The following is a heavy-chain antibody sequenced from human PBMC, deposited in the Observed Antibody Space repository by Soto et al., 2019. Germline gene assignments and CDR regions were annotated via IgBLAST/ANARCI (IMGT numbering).Heavy chain of an antibody. Sequence: QLQLQESGPGLVKPSETLSLTCTVSGGSISSSTYYWGWIRQPPGKGLEWIGSINYSGNTYYNPSLKSRVTMSVDTSRNQFSLKLNSVTAADTAVYYCATRLSGSYSEYWGQGILVTVSS. CDR3: ATRLSGSYSEY. CDR2: INYSGNT. V-gene: IGHV4-39*01. D-gene: IGHD1-26*01. J-gene: IGHJ4*02. CDR1: GGSISSSTYY.